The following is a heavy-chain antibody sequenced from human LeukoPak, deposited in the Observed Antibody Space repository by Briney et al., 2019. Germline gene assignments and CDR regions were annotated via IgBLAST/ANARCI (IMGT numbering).Heavy chain of an antibody. Sequence: SETLSLTCTVSGGSISSSSYYWGWIRQPPGKGLEWIGEINHSGSTNYNPSLKSRVTISVDTSKNQFSLKLSSVTAADTAVYYCARVEYSGSQTAYNWFDPWGQGTLVTVSS. D-gene: IGHD1-26*01. J-gene: IGHJ5*02. CDR1: GGSISSSSYY. CDR2: INHSGST. CDR3: ARVEYSGSQTAYNWFDP. V-gene: IGHV4-39*07.